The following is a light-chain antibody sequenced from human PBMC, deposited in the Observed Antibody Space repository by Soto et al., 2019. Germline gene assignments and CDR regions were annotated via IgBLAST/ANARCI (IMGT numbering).Light chain of an antibody. V-gene: IGKV3D-15*01. CDR2: DIS. CDR3: QQYNSWPLT. Sequence: ETVMTQSPATLSVSPGERATLSCRASQSVSSNLAWYQQKPGQPPRLLIYDISTRATGIPTRFSGSGSGTEFTLTISSLQSEDFAVYYCQQYNSWPLTFGGGTKVGIK. CDR1: QSVSSN. J-gene: IGKJ4*01.